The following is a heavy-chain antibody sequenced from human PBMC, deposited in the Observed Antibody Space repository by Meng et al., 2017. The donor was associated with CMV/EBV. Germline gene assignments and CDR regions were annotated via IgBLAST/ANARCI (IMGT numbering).Heavy chain of an antibody. CDR1: GGSFSSSKW. CDR2: IHHSGTP. V-gene: IGHV4/OR15-8*03. Sequence: SETLSLTCVVSGGSFSSSKWWSWVRQPPGKGLEWIGAIHHSGTPNYNASLKSRVTMSVDKSKNHFSLSLTSVTAADTAVYFCARADSSYFDASAYYPDAFDIWGQGTVVTVSS. J-gene: IGHJ3*02. D-gene: IGHD3-22*01. CDR3: ARADSSYFDASAYYPDAFDI.